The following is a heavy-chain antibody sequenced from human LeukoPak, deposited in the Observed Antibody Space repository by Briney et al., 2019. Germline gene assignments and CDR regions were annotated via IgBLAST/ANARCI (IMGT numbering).Heavy chain of an antibody. J-gene: IGHJ4*02. CDR3: TRQQASSGWYNY. CDR2: IRGKANSYAT. V-gene: IGHV3-73*01. Sequence: GGSLRLSCAASGFTFSGSAMHWVRQASGKGLERVDRIRGKANSYATAYAASVKGRFTISRDDSKNTAYLQMNSLKTEDTAVYYCTRQQASSGWYNYWGQGTLVTVSS. D-gene: IGHD6-19*01. CDR1: GFTFSGSA.